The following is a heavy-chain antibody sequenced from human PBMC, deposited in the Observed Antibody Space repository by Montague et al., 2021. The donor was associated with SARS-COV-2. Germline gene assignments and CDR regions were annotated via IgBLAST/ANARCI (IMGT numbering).Heavy chain of an antibody. CDR2: IDHSGNT. CDR3: ARGPRVVGITPGFRY. J-gene: IGHJ4*02. CDR1: RGSFNSFY. D-gene: IGHD3-22*01. V-gene: IGHV4-34*01. Sequence: SETLSLTCAVYRGSFNSFYWGWIRQSPGKGLEWIGEIDHSGNTKYNPSLESRVTISVDTSKNQFSLNLSSVTAADTAMYYCARGPRVVGITPGFRYWGQGTLVAVSS.